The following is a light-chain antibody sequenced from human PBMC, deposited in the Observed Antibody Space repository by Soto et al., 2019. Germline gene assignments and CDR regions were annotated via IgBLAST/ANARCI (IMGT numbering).Light chain of an antibody. CDR1: AIDVGTYNL. V-gene: IGLV2-14*02. CDR3: SSYTSSSTLV. Sequence: QSVLTQPASVSGSPGQSITISCTGTAIDVGTYNLVSWYQHHPGKAPKLMIYEGTKRPSGVSNRFSGSKSGNTASLTISGLQAEDEADYFCSSYTSSSTLVFGGGTKVTVL. J-gene: IGLJ2*01. CDR2: EGT.